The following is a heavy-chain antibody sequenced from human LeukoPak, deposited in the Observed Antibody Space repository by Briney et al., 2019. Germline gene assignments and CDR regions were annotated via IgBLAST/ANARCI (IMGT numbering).Heavy chain of an antibody. J-gene: IGHJ3*02. CDR3: AREDIVVVPAAMDADAFDI. CDR2: ISAYNGNT. CDR1: GYTFTSYG. V-gene: IGHV1-18*01. Sequence: ASVKVSCKASGYTFTSYGISWVRQAPGQGLEWMGWISAYNGNTNYAQKLQGRVTMTTDTSTSTAYMELRSLRSDDTAVYYCAREDIVVVPAAMDADAFDIWGQGTMVTVSS. D-gene: IGHD2-2*01.